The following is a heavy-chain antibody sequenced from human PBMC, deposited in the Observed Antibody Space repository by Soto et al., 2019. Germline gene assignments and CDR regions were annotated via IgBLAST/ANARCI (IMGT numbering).Heavy chain of an antibody. D-gene: IGHD3-22*01. CDR3: ATRPYYYDTCLWSGTRVHDAFDI. CDR2: FDPEDAET. J-gene: IGHJ3*02. CDR1: GHTLTETS. Sequence: GASVKVSCKVSGHTLTETSMHWVRQAPGKGLEWMGGFDPEDAETVYAQKFQGRVTMTVDTSTDTGYMELSSLRSEDTAFYYCATRPYYYDTCLWSGTRVHDAFDIWGQGTLVTVSS. V-gene: IGHV1-24*01.